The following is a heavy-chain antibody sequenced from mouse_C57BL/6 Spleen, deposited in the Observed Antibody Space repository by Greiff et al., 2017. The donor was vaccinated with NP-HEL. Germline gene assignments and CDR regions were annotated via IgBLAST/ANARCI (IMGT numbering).Heavy chain of an antibody. CDR2: IYPRDGST. V-gene: IGHV1-85*01. Sequence: VQLQESGPELVKPGASVKLSCKASGYTFTSYDINWVKQRPGQGLEWIGWIYPRDGSTKYNEKFKGKATLTVDTSSSTAYMELHSLTSEDSAVYFCAKGDGYHPAWFAYWGQGTLVTVSA. J-gene: IGHJ3*01. D-gene: IGHD2-3*01. CDR1: GYTFTSYD. CDR3: AKGDGYHPAWFAY.